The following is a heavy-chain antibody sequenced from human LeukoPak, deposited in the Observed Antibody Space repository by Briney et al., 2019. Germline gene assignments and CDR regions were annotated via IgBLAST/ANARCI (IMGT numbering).Heavy chain of an antibody. Sequence: GGSLRLSCAASGFTFSSYGMHWVRQAPGKGLEWVAFIRYDGSNKYYADSVKGRFTISRDNSKNTLYLQMNSLRAEDTAVYYCAKVPHYDILTGYFPYMDVWGKGTTVTISS. CDR1: GFTFSSYG. V-gene: IGHV3-30*02. J-gene: IGHJ6*03. CDR2: IRYDGSNK. D-gene: IGHD3-9*01. CDR3: AKVPHYDILTGYFPYMDV.